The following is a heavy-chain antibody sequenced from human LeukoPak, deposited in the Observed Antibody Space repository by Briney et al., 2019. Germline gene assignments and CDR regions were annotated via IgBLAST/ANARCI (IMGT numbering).Heavy chain of an antibody. CDR2: IYSGGST. CDR1: GFTVSSNY. CDR3: AGATFDYYDSSGYYDY. D-gene: IGHD3-22*01. V-gene: IGHV3-53*01. Sequence: GGSLRLSCAASGFTVSSNYMSWVRQAPGKGLEWVSVIYSGGSTYYADSVKGRFTISRDNSKNTLYLQMNSLRAEDTAVYYCAGATFDYYDSSGYYDYWGQGTLVTVPS. J-gene: IGHJ4*02.